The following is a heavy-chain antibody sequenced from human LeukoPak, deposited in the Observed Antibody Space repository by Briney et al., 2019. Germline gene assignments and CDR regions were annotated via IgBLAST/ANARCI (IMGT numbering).Heavy chain of an antibody. J-gene: IGHJ4*02. CDR2: IYYSGST. CDR3: ARDPFFFGGYYYDSSGYTPRPPFDY. CDR1: GGSISSYY. Sequence: SETLSLTCTVSGGSISSYYRSWIRQPPGKGLEWIGYIYYSGSTNYNPSLKSRVTISVDTSKNQFSLKLSSVTAADTAVYYCARDPFFFGGYYYDSSGYTPRPPFDYWGQGTLVTVSS. D-gene: IGHD3-22*01. V-gene: IGHV4-59*01.